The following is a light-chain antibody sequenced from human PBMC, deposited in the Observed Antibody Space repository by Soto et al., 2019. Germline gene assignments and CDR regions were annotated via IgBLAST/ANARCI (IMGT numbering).Light chain of an antibody. CDR2: AAS. CDR1: RDVGSD. V-gene: IGKV1-6*01. J-gene: IGKJ1*01. Sequence: IQLTQSPSFLSPSIGESVTITCRASRDVGSDVSWYQQKPGQAPKLLIYAASNLYTGVPSRFSGSRSGTEFTLTISSLQPEDFASYYCLQDYGDSWVFGQGTKVDIK. CDR3: LQDYGDSWV.